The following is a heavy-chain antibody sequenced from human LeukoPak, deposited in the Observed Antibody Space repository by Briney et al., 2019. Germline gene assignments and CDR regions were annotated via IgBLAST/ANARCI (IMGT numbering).Heavy chain of an antibody. CDR2: TYYRSKWYT. V-gene: IGHV6-1*01. CDR3: ASGGTTAAGMDV. Sequence: SQTLSLTCVISGDSFSSNRAAWNWIRQSPSKGLEWLGRTYYRSKWYTDYAVSVKSRITVNPDTFKNQFSLQLNSVTPEDTAVYYCASGGTTAAGMDVWGQGTTVTVSS. D-gene: IGHD1-1*01. J-gene: IGHJ6*02. CDR1: GDSFSSNRAA.